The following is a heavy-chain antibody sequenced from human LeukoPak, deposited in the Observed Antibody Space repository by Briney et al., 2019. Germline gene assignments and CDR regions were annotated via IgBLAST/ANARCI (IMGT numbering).Heavy chain of an antibody. CDR1: GFTSSSYA. J-gene: IGHJ4*02. CDR3: AKDSRIAVAGDFDY. D-gene: IGHD6-19*01. V-gene: IGHV3-23*01. CDR2: ISGSGGST. Sequence: PGGSLRLSCAASGFTSSSYAMSWVRQAPGKGLEWVSAISGSGGSTYYADSVKGRFTISRDNSKNTLYLQMNSLRAEDTAVYYCAKDSRIAVAGDFDYWGQGTLVTVSS.